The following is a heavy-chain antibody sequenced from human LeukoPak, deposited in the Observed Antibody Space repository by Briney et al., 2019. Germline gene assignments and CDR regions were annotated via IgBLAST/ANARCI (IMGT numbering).Heavy chain of an antibody. V-gene: IGHV4-39*01. CDR2: IYYSGST. CDR3: ASLLYSSRPY. Sequence: SETLSLTCTVSGGSISSSSYYWGWIRQPPGKGLEWIGSIYYSGSTYYNPSLKSRVTISVDTSKNQFSLKLSSVPAADTAVYYCASLLYSSRPYWGKGTLVTVSS. J-gene: IGHJ4*02. CDR1: GGSISSSSYY. D-gene: IGHD6-13*01.